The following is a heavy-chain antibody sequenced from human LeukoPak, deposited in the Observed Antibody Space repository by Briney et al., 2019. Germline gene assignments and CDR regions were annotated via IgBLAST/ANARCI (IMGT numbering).Heavy chain of an antibody. J-gene: IGHJ5*02. CDR2: IYYSGST. CDR3: ANYGSGSYRFDP. CDR1: GGSISRGGYY. D-gene: IGHD3-10*01. V-gene: IGHV4-31*03. Sequence: PSQTLSLTCTVSGGSISRGGYYWSWIRQHPGKGLEWIGYIYYSGSTYYNPSLKSRVTISVDTSKNQFSLKLSSVTAADTAVYYCANYGSGSYRFDPWGQGTLVTVSS.